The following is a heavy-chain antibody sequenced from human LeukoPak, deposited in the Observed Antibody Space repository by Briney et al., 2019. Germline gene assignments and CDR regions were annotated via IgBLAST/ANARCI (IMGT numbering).Heavy chain of an antibody. V-gene: IGHV1-69*13. D-gene: IGHD2-2*01. Sequence: ASVKVSCKASGGTFSSYAISWVRQAPGQGREWMGGIIPIFGTANYAQKSQGRVTITADESTSTAYMELSSLRSEDTAVYYCARDIVVVPAANSRYFQHWGQGTLVTVSS. CDR2: IIPIFGTA. CDR3: ARDIVVVPAANSRYFQH. CDR1: GGTFSSYA. J-gene: IGHJ1*01.